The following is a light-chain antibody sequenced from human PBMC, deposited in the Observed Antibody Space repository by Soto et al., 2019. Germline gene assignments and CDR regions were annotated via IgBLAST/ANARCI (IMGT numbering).Light chain of an antibody. V-gene: IGKV3-20*01. CDR2: GAS. J-gene: IGKJ1*01. Sequence: ETVLTQSPGTLSLSPGERATLSCRASQSVSNNYLAWYQHIPGQAPRLLIYGASTRATGIPDRFSGSGSGTDFTLTISRLEPEDFAVYYCQQFDRSLPSWTFGQGTKVE. CDR3: QQFDRSLPSWT. CDR1: QSVSNNY.